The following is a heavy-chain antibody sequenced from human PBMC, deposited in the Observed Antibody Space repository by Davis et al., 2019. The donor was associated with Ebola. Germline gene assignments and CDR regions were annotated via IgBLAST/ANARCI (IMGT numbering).Heavy chain of an antibody. V-gene: IGHV3-23*01. CDR1: GFTFSSYA. J-gene: IGHJ4*02. Sequence: GESLKISCAASGFTFSSYAMSWVRQAPGKGLEWVSAISGSGGSTYYADSVKGRFTISRDNSKNTLYLQMNSLRAEDTAVYYCARAGYFDWLLWDLDYWGQGTLVTVSS. CDR2: ISGSGGST. D-gene: IGHD3-9*01. CDR3: ARAGYFDWLLWDLDY.